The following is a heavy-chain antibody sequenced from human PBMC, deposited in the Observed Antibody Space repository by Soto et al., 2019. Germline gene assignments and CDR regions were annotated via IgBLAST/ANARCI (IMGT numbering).Heavy chain of an antibody. CDR3: ARTYYDFWSGYYTAFDY. Sequence: PSETLSLTCAVYGGSFSGYYWSWIRQPPGKGLEWIGEINHSGSTNYNPSLKSRVTISVDTSKNQFSLKLSSVTAADTAVYYCARTYYDFWSGYYTAFDYWGQGTLVTVSS. CDR2: INHSGST. V-gene: IGHV4-34*01. J-gene: IGHJ4*02. CDR1: GGSFSGYY. D-gene: IGHD3-3*01.